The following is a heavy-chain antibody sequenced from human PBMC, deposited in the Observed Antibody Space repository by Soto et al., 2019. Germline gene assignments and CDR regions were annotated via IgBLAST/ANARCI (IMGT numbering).Heavy chain of an antibody. CDR3: ARYSRSYSFGY. CDR2: IYYSGST. Sequence: PSETLSLTCTVSGGSISSYYWSWIRQPPGKGLEWIGYIYYSGSTNYNPPLKSRVTISVDTSKNQFSLKLSSVTAADTAVYYCARYSRSYSFGYWGQGTLVTVSS. V-gene: IGHV4-59*01. D-gene: IGHD1-26*01. J-gene: IGHJ4*02. CDR1: GGSISSYY.